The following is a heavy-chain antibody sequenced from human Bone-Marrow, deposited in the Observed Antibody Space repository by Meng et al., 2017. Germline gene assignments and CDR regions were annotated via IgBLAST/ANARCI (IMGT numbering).Heavy chain of an antibody. D-gene: IGHD2-21*01. Sequence: GESLKISCAASGFTFSNAWMSWIRQAPGKGLEWVGRIKSKTDGGTTDYAAPVKGRFTISRDDSKNTLYLQMNSLKTEDTAVYYCTTEFVDAFDIWGQGTMVTVSS. CDR3: TTEFVDAFDI. V-gene: IGHV3-15*01. CDR2: IKSKTDGGTT. CDR1: GFTFSNAW. J-gene: IGHJ3*02.